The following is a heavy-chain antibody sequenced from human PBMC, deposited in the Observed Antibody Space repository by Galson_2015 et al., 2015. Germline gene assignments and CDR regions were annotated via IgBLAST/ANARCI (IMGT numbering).Heavy chain of an antibody. Sequence: SLRLSCAASGFIFGTQSMNWVRQAPGKGLEWVSYISSVSSSINYADSVKGRFTISRDNSKNTLYLQMNSLRAEDTAVYYCARDPQDNSGWSCYFDYWGQGTLVTVSS. CDR2: ISSVSSSI. V-gene: IGHV3-48*01. D-gene: IGHD6-19*01. J-gene: IGHJ4*02. CDR3: ARDPQDNSGWSCYFDY. CDR1: GFIFGTQS.